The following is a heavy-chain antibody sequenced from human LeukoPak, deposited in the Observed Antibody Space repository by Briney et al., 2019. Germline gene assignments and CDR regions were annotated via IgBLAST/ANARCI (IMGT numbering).Heavy chain of an antibody. CDR1: GFTFSSYA. Sequence: GGSLGLSCAASGFTFSSYAMHWVRQAPGKGLEWVTVISYDGSKKYYADSVKGRFTISRDNSKNTLYLQMNSLRAEDTAVYYCAKDFGYGSGTYATDWGQGTLVTVSS. J-gene: IGHJ1*01. CDR3: AKDFGYGSGTYATD. D-gene: IGHD3-10*01. CDR2: ISYDGSKK. V-gene: IGHV3-30*18.